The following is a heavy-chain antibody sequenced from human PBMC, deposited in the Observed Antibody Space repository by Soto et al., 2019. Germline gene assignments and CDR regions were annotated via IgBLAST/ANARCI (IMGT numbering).Heavy chain of an antibody. D-gene: IGHD3-22*01. CDR1: GGSINSDNW. V-gene: IGHV4-31*11. CDR2: IYYSGST. J-gene: IGHJ4*02. Sequence: SETLSLTCAVSGGSINSDNWWSWVRQPPGKGLEWIGYIYYSGSTYYNPSLKSRVTISVDTSKNQFSLKLSSVTAADTAVYYCARAHYYDSSATDYWGQGNLVTVSS. CDR3: ARAHYYDSSATDY.